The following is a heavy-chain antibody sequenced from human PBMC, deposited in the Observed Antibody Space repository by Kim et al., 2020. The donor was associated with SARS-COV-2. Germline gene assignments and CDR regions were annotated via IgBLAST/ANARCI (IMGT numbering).Heavy chain of an antibody. D-gene: IGHD6-13*01. Sequence: SETLSLTCVVSGGSISSGNWWSWVRQSPEKGLEWIGDIFHSGATYYNPPLKSRVIISVNTAENQIPLKLNSVTAAATAIYYCARTVIADTGHLHVDYWGQGTLVTVSS. CDR1: GGSISSGNW. V-gene: IGHV4-4*02. CDR3: ARTVIADTGHLHVDY. J-gene: IGHJ4*02. CDR2: IFHSGAT.